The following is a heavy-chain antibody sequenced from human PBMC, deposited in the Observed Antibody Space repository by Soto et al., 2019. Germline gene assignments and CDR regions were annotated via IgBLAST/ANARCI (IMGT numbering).Heavy chain of an antibody. D-gene: IGHD2-21*02. CDR1: GFTFGASA. V-gene: IGHV3-73*01. Sequence: GGSLRLSCAASGFTFGASALQWVRQASGKGLEWVGRIRDKANSYATAYTASVKGRFTISRDDSKNTAYLQMNSLKTEDTAVYYCTLLNGGGACDIDSCAQRTLVTVSA. J-gene: IGHJ4*02. CDR3: TLLNGGGACDIDS. CDR2: IRDKANSYAT.